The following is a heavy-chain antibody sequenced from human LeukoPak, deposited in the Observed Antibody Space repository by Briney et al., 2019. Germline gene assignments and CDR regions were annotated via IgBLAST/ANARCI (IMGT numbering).Heavy chain of an antibody. CDR1: GFTFSDYY. CDR3: TRVFRYYYDSSGYYDY. J-gene: IGHJ4*02. D-gene: IGHD3-22*01. CDR2: ISSSGSTI. Sequence: GGSLSLSCAASGFTFSDYYMSRIRQAPGKGLEWVSYISSSGSTIYYADSVKGRFTISRDNAKNSLYLQMNSLRAEDTAVYYCTRVFRYYYDSSGYYDYWGQGTLVTVSS. V-gene: IGHV3-11*01.